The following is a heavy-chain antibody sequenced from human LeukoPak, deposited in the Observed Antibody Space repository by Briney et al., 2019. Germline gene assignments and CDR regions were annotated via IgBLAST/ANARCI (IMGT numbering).Heavy chain of an antibody. CDR1: GFTFSDYY. CDR2: IKQDGSEK. V-gene: IGHV3-7*01. D-gene: IGHD3-3*01. J-gene: IGHJ3*02. Sequence: SGGSLRLSCAASGFTFSDYYMSWIRQAPVKGLEWEANIKQDGSEKYYVDSVKGRFTISRDNAKNSLFLQMNSLRAEDTGVYYCARGSGAVDIWGQGALVTVSS. CDR3: ARGSGAVDI.